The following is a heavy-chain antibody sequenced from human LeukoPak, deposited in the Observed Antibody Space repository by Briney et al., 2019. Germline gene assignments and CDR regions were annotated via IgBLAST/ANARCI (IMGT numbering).Heavy chain of an antibody. J-gene: IGHJ4*02. V-gene: IGHV3-74*01. D-gene: IGHD3-3*01. CDR2: INTDGSST. CDR1: GFTFSSYW. CDR3: ARTGYDFWSGYKDY. Sequence: PGGSLRLSCAASGFTFSSYWMHWVRQAPGKGLVWVSRINTDGSSTIYADSVKGRFTISRDNAKNSLYLQMNSLRAEDTAVYYCARTGYDFWSGYKDYWGQGTLVTVSS.